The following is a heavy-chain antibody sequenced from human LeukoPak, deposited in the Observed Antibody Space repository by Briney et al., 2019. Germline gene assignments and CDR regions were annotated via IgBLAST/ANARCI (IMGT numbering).Heavy chain of an antibody. CDR1: GYTFTSYY. Sequence: ASVKVSCKASGYTFTSYYMHWVRQAPGQGLEWMGIINLSGGSTYYAQKFQGRVTMTNDMSTSTVYMELSSLRSEDTAVYYCARDFGYNWKANWFDPWGQGTLVTVS. J-gene: IGHJ5*02. D-gene: IGHD1-1*01. CDR3: ARDFGYNWKANWFDP. V-gene: IGHV1-46*01. CDR2: INLSGGST.